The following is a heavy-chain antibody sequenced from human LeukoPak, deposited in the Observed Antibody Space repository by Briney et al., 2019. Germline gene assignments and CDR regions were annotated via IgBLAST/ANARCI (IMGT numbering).Heavy chain of an antibody. CDR3: AKFCNAVEYYYYYGMDV. CDR1: GFTFSSYA. J-gene: IGHJ6*02. D-gene: IGHD2/OR15-2a*01. CDR2: ISGSGGRT. Sequence: GGSLRLSCAASGFTFSSYAMSWVRQAPGKGLEWVSAISGSGGRTYYADSVKGRFTISRDNSKNTLYLQMNSLRAEDTAVYYCAKFCNAVEYYYYYGMDVWGQGTTVTVSS. V-gene: IGHV3-23*01.